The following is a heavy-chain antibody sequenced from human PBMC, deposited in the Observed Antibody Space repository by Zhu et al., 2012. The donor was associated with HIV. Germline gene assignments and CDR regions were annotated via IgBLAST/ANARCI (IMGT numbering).Heavy chain of an antibody. Sequence: QVQLQESGPGLVKPSQTLSLTCSVSGGSVRDGDYYWNWVRRPPGKGLEWIGFVYHSGTTHYNPSLESRVTMSLDASKNQVSLKLTSVTVVDTAVYYCARERDWTMGTRWGVLDVWGPEGQWS. CDR2: VYHSGTT. D-gene: IGHD5-24*01. J-gene: IGHJ3*01. CDR1: GGSVRDGDYY. CDR3: ARERDWTMGTRWGVLDV. V-gene: IGHV4-30-4*01.